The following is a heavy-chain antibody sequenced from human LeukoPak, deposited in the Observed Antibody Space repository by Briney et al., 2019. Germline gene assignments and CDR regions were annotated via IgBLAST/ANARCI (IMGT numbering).Heavy chain of an antibody. J-gene: IGHJ5*02. Sequence: SETLSLTCAVSGYSIGSGYYWGWIRQPPGKGLEWIGSIYHSGSTYYNPSLKSRVTISVDTSKNQFSLKLSSVTAADTAVYYCAREEFTMVRGVTTFDPWGQGTLVTVSS. D-gene: IGHD3-10*01. CDR3: AREEFTMVRGVTTFDP. CDR1: GYSIGSGYY. V-gene: IGHV4-38-2*02. CDR2: IYHSGST.